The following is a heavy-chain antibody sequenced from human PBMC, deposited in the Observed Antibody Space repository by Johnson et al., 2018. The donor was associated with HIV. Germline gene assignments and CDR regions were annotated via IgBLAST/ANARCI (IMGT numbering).Heavy chain of an antibody. CDR2: IYSGGST. CDR1: GFTFSSNY. CDR3: ASLSGGAFDI. Sequence: VQLVESGGGVVQPGRSLRLSCAASGFTFSSNYMSWVRQAPGKGLEWVSVIYSGGSTYYADSVKGRFTISRDNAKNSLYLQMNSLRAEDTAVYYCASLSGGAFDIWGQGTMVTVSS. J-gene: IGHJ3*02. V-gene: IGHV3-66*01. D-gene: IGHD2/OR15-2a*01.